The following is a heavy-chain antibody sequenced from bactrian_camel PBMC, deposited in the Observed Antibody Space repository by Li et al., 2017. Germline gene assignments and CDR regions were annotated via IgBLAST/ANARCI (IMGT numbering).Heavy chain of an antibody. Sequence: EVQLVESGGGSVQPGGSLRLSCAASGFTFRTYDMSWVRQAPGKGFEWVSAIDSGGRRTYYRDSVKGRFAISRDNAKNMLYLQMNSLKPEDTAVYYCAADLYSSRSYYSDYAPSPGPFGYWGQGTQVTVS. V-gene: IGHV3S40*01. D-gene: IGHD4*01. CDR2: IDSGGRRT. CDR3: AADLYSSRSYYSDYAPSPGPFGY. J-gene: IGHJ6*01. CDR1: GFTFRTYD.